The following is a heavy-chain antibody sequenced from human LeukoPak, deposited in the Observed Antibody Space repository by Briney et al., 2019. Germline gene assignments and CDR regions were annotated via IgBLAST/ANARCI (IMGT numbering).Heavy chain of an antibody. J-gene: IGHJ4*02. V-gene: IGHV1-18*04. D-gene: IGHD3-10*01. CDR3: ARDRGSAAFDY. CDR1: GYTFTSYG. CDR2: VSASNGNT. Sequence: ASVKVSCKASGYTFTSYGIRWVRQAPGQGLEWMGWVSASNGNTNYAQKLQGRVTMTTDTSTSTVYMELRSLRSDDTAVYDCARDRGSAAFDYWGQGTLVTVSS.